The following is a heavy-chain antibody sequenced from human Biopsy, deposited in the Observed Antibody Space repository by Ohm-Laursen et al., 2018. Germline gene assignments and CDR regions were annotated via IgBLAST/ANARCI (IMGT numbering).Heavy chain of an antibody. Sequence: SLRLSCAAAGFIFSTYVMHWVRQAPGKGLEWVALISYDGSNIHYAVSVKGRFTISRDNSKNTLYLQMNSLRAEDTAIYSCAGNYGDYYFDFWGRGTLVTVSS. J-gene: IGHJ4*02. CDR3: AGNYGDYYFDF. CDR1: GFIFSTYV. V-gene: IGHV3-30*03. D-gene: IGHD3-10*01. CDR2: ISYDGSNI.